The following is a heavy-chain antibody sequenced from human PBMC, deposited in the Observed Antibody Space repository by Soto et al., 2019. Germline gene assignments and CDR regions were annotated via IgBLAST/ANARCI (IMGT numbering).Heavy chain of an antibody. Sequence: PGGSLRLTCAASGCSFGMYSINWDCQAPGKGLERVSYISSNNVTIYDTDSGRGRFTISRDNAKNLLYLQMNSLRDEDTAVYYCAREDILGTRSFDYWGQGTQVTVSS. CDR3: AREDILGTRSFDY. J-gene: IGHJ4*02. CDR2: ISSNNVTI. CDR1: GCSFGMYS. D-gene: IGHD1-26*01. V-gene: IGHV3-48*02.